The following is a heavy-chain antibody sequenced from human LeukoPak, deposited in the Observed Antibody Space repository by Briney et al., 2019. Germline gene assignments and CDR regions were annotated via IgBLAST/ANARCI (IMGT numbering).Heavy chain of an antibody. V-gene: IGHV1-69*04. CDR3: ARDQGLTAPPPYGLDV. CDR2: IIPVLNIT. J-gene: IGHJ6*02. CDR1: GGTFSSSA. D-gene: IGHD4/OR15-4a*01. Sequence: ASVKVSCKTSGGTFSSSAITWVRQAPGQGLEWMGRIIPVLNITTYAQKFQGSVTITAQTSTSTAYMELSSLRSEETAVYYCARDQGLTAPPPYGLDVWGQGTTVIVSS.